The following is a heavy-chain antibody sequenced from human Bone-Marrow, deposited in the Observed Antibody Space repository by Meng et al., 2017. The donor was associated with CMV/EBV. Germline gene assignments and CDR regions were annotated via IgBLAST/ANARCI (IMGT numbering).Heavy chain of an antibody. CDR2: ISSIGSTI. CDR1: GFTFSDYY. V-gene: IGHV3-11*04. D-gene: IGHD6-13*01. CDR3: ARDTSISLNYHYGLDV. Sequence: GESLKISCAASGFTFSDYYMSWTRQAPGKGLEWVSYISSIGSTIYYADSVKGRFTISRDNAKNSLYLPMNSLRAEDTAVYYCARDTSISLNYHYGLDVWGQGTTVTVSS. J-gene: IGHJ6*02.